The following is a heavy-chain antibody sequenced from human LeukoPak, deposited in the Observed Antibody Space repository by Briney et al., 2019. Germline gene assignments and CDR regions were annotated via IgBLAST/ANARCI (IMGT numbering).Heavy chain of an antibody. D-gene: IGHD2-2*01. Sequence: GGSLRLSCADSGFTFGRYWMHWVRQAPGKGLVWVSRIRHDAGVTTYADSVKGRFTISRDNAKNTLYLQMNSLRAEDTAVYYCARVVVVVPAGNDAFDIWGQGTMVTVST. CDR3: ARVVVVVPAGNDAFDI. CDR1: GFTFGRYW. J-gene: IGHJ3*02. CDR2: IRHDAGVT. V-gene: IGHV3-74*01.